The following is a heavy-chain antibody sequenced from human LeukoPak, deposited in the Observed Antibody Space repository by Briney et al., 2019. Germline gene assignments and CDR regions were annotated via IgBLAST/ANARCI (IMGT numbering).Heavy chain of an antibody. V-gene: IGHV5-51*01. CDR3: ARSTIREQGPGAFDI. D-gene: IGHD5/OR15-5a*01. J-gene: IGHJ3*02. CDR2: IYPGDSDT. Sequence: GESLKISCKGSGYSFTSYWIGWVRQMPGKGLEWMGIIYPGDSDTRYSPSFQGQVTISADKSISTAYLQWSSLKASDTAMYYCARSTIREQGPGAFDIWGQGTMVTVSS. CDR1: GYSFTSYW.